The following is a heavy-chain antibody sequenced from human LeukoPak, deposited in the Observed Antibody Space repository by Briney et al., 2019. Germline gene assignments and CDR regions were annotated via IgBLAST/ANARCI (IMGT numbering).Heavy chain of an antibody. CDR2: LSDSGGGT. CDR3: AKDRPYITSWYGCSTP. V-gene: IGHV3-23*01. Sequence: PGRTLRLSCAASGFSLSSYGMTWVRQAPGKQLEWVSTLSDSGGGTYYADSVKGRFTISRDNSRNTLYLQMHSLRVEDTAVYYCAKDRPYITSWYGCSTPWGQGTLVTVSS. CDR1: GFSLSSYG. J-gene: IGHJ5*02. D-gene: IGHD6-13*01.